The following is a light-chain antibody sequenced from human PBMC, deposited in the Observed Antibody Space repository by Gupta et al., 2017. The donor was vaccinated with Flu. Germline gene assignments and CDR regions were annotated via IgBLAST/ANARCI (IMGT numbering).Light chain of an antibody. CDR2: AAS. CDR1: QSISSY. Sequence: DIHMTQSPSSLSASVGDRVTITCRASQSISSYLNWYQQKPGKAPKLLIYAASSLQSGVPSRFSGSGSGTEFTLTISSLQPEDFATYYCQQSNSTPPWTFGPGTKVEIK. V-gene: IGKV1-39*01. J-gene: IGKJ3*01. CDR3: QQSNSTPPWT.